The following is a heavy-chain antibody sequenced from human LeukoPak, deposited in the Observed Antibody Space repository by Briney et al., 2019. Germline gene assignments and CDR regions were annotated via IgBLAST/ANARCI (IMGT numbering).Heavy chain of an antibody. V-gene: IGHV1-18*01. CDR3: ARGDGYNYLVY. D-gene: IGHD5-24*01. J-gene: IGHJ4*02. CDR1: AYTLTSNG. CDR2: IRAYNGNT. Sequence: SVNLSCKASAYTLTSNGISWVRQPPGHGLGWMGWIRAYNGNTNYAQKLQGRVTMTTDTSTSTAYMELRSLRSDDTAVYYCARGDGYNYLVYWGQGTLVTVSS.